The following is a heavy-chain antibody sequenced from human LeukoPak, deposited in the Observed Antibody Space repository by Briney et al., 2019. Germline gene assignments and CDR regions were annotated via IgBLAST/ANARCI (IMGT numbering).Heavy chain of an antibody. Sequence: SQTLSLTCAISEDSVSSNSVTWNWIRQSPSRGLEWLGRTYYRSTWYNDYAVSVRGRITVNPDTSKNQFPLHLNSVTPEDTAVYYCARRLTQYDCFDPWGQGILVTVSS. J-gene: IGHJ5*02. V-gene: IGHV6-1*01. CDR2: TYYRSTWYN. CDR1: EDSVSSNSVT. CDR3: ARRLTQYDCFDP. D-gene: IGHD2-2*01.